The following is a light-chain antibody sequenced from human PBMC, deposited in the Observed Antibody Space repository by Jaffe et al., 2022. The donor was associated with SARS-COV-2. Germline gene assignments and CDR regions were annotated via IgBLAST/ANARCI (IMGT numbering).Light chain of an antibody. V-gene: IGLV2-11*01. Sequence: QSALTQPRSVSGSPGQSVTISCTGTTSDVGAYDYVSWYQQHPGKAPKLMIYDVTKRPSGVPDRFSGSKSGNTASLTISGLLGDDEGDYYCSSYAGSLRAVFGGGTKLTVL. J-gene: IGLJ2*01. CDR2: DVT. CDR3: SSYAGSLRAV. CDR1: TSDVGAYDY.